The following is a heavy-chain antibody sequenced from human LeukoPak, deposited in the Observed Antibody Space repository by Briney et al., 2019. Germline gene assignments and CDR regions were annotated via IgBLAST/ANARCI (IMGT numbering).Heavy chain of an antibody. CDR1: GGTFSSYA. CDR3: ARERGAAAGEVFDY. D-gene: IGHD6-13*01. J-gene: IGHJ4*02. Sequence: SVKVSCKASGGTFSSYAISWVRQAPGQGLEWMGRIIPILGIANYAQKFQGRVTITADKSTSTAYMELSSLRSEDTAVYYCARERGAAAGEVFDYWGQGTLVTVSS. V-gene: IGHV1-69*04. CDR2: IIPILGIA.